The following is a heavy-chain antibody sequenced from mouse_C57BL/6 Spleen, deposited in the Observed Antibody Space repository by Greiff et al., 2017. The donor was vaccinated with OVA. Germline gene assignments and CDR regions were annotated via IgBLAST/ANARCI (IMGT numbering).Heavy chain of an antibody. V-gene: IGHV1-80*01. CDR1: GYAFSSYW. Sequence: VKLVESGAELVKPGASVKISCKASGYAFSSYWMNWVKQRPGKGLEWIGQIYPGDGDTNYNGKFKGKATLTADKSSSTAYMQLSSLTSEDSAVYFCARFYYDYDRYYAMDYWGQGTSVTVSS. J-gene: IGHJ4*01. D-gene: IGHD2-4*01. CDR2: IYPGDGDT. CDR3: ARFYYDYDRYYAMDY.